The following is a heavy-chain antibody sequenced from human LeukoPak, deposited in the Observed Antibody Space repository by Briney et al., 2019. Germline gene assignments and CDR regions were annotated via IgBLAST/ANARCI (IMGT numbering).Heavy chain of an antibody. V-gene: IGHV4-39*07. CDR2: IFYSGST. J-gene: IGHJ4*02. D-gene: IGHD3-3*01. Sequence: SETLSLTCTVSGDSINSSNYYWGWIRQPPGKGLGWIGSIFYSGSTYYNPSLKSRLTISVDTSKNQFSVKLSSVTAADTAVYYCARRGGLTMFGVVTEYYFDYWGQGTLATVSS. CDR1: GDSINSSNYY. CDR3: ARRGGLTMFGVVTEYYFDY.